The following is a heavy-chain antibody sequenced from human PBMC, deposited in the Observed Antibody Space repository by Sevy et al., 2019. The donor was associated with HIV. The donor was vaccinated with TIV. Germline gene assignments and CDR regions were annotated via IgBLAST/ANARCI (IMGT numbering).Heavy chain of an antibody. V-gene: IGHV1-2*02. CDR2: INPNSGDT. Sequence: ASVKVSCKASGYTFTGQYIHWVRQAPGQGLEWMGWINPNSGDTNYAQEFQGRVTMTRDTSISTDYMELGGLKSDDKAVYYCSRDLRLRGYSYGCFDYWGQGTLVTVSS. D-gene: IGHD5-18*01. CDR3: SRDLRLRGYSYGCFDY. CDR1: GYTFTGQY. J-gene: IGHJ4*02.